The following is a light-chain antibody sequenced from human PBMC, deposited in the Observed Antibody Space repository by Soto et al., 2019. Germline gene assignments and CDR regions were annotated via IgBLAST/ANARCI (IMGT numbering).Light chain of an antibody. Sequence: QSVLTQPPSVSGAQGQRVTISCTGSSSKIGAGYDVHWYQQPPGTAPKLLIYGNSNRPSGVPDRFSGSKSGTSASLAITGLQAEDEADYYCQSYDSSLSGVVCGGGTKLTVL. CDR1: SSKIGAGYD. CDR3: QSYDSSLSGVV. J-gene: IGLJ2*01. V-gene: IGLV1-40*01. CDR2: GNS.